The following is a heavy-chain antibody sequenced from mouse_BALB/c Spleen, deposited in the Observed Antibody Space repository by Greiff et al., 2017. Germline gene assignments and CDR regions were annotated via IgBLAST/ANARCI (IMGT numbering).Heavy chain of an antibody. J-gene: IGHJ3*01. CDR3: ARGLAY. CDR1: GFTFSSFG. V-gene: IGHV5-17*02. Sequence: EVNVVESGGGLVQPGGSRKLSCAASGFTFSSFGMHWVRQAPEKGLEWVAYISSGSSTIYYADTVKGRFTISRDNPKNTLFLQMTSLRSEDTAMYYCARGLAYWGQGTLVTVSA. CDR2: ISSGSSTI.